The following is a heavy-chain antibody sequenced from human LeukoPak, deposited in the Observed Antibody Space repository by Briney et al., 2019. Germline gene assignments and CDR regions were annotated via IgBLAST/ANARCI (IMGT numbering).Heavy chain of an antibody. CDR1: GGSISSGSHY. Sequence: SQTLSLTCTVSGGSISSGSHYWSWIRQPAGKGLEWIGRIYTSGSTNYNPSLKSRVTMSVDTSKNQFSLKLNSVTAADTAVYYCARQKAVPNWFDPWGQGTLVTVSS. CDR3: ARQKAVPNWFDP. D-gene: IGHD6-19*01. V-gene: IGHV4-61*02. J-gene: IGHJ5*02. CDR2: IYTSGST.